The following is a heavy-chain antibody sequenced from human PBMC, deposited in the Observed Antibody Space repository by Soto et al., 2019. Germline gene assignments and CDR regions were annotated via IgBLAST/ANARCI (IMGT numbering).Heavy chain of an antibody. V-gene: IGHV3-21*01. CDR2: ISSSSSYI. J-gene: IGHJ4*02. CDR3: ARDPRAAAGTN. D-gene: IGHD6-13*01. Sequence: GESLKISCAASGFTFSSYSMNWVRQAPGKGLEWVSSISSSSSYIYYADSVKGRFTISRDNAKNSLYLQMNSLRAEDTAVYYCARDPRAAAGTNWGQGTLVTVSS. CDR1: GFTFSSYS.